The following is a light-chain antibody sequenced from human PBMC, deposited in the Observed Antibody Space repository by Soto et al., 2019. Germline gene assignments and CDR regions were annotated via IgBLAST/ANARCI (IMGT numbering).Light chain of an antibody. CDR1: SGDFGGYNY. J-gene: IGLJ1*01. Sequence: QSALTQPASLSGSPGQSITISCTGASGDFGGYNYVSWYQQHPGKAPQLLIYGVTNRPSGVSNRFSGSKSGNTASLTISGLQADDEAEYYCNTYTNSNTLPVFGTGTKVTVL. V-gene: IGLV2-14*03. CDR3: NTYTNSNTLPV. CDR2: GVT.